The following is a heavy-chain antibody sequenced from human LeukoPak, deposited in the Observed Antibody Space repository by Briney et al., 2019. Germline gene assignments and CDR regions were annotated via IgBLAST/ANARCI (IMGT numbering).Heavy chain of an antibody. CDR1: GFTFSSYS. J-gene: IGHJ3*02. V-gene: IGHV3-21*01. CDR2: ISSSSSYI. D-gene: IGHD2-15*01. Sequence: PGGSLRLSCAASGFTFSSYSMNWVRQAPGKGLEWVSSISSSSSYIYYADSVKGRFTISRDNAKNSLYLQMNSLRAEDTAVYYCARPGYCSGGSCGGSDAFDIWGQGTMVTVSS. CDR3: ARPGYCSGGSCGGSDAFDI.